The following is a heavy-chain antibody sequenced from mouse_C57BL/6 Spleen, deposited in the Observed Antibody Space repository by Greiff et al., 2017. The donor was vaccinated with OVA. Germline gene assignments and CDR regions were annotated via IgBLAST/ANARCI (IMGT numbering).Heavy chain of an antibody. J-gene: IGHJ3*01. CDR3: ARETYYYGSSYAWFAY. V-gene: IGHV1-55*01. D-gene: IGHD1-1*01. CDR1: GYTFTSYW. CDR2: IYLGSGST. Sequence: VQLQQPGAELVKPGASVKMSCKASGYTFTSYWITWVKQRPGQGLEWIGDIYLGSGSTNYNETFKSKATLTVDTSTSTAYMQLISLTSGESAVYYCARETYYYGSSYAWFAYWGQGTLVTVSA.